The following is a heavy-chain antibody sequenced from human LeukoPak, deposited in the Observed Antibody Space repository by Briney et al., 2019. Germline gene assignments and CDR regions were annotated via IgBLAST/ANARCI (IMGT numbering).Heavy chain of an antibody. J-gene: IGHJ4*02. Sequence: PSQTLSLTCTVSGGSISSGGYYWSWIRQPPGKGLEWIGYIYHSGSTYYNPSLKSRVTISVDRSKNQFSLKLSSVTAADTAVYYCASQEGHSSSSVDYWGQGTLVTVSS. V-gene: IGHV4-30-2*01. D-gene: IGHD6-6*01. CDR2: IYHSGST. CDR1: GGSISSGGYY. CDR3: ASQEGHSSSSVDY.